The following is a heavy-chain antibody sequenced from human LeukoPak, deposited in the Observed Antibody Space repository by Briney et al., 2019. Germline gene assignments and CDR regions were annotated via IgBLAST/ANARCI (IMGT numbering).Heavy chain of an antibody. D-gene: IGHD3-22*01. Sequence: PGGSLSLSCAASGFTFSSCWMHWVRQVPGKGLVWVSHINTDGSSTTYADSVKGRFTISRDNAKNTLYLQMNSLRAEDTAVYYCARSCGYAFDIWGQGTMVTVSS. J-gene: IGHJ3*02. CDR1: GFTFSSCW. CDR3: ARSCGYAFDI. V-gene: IGHV3-74*01. CDR2: INTDGSST.